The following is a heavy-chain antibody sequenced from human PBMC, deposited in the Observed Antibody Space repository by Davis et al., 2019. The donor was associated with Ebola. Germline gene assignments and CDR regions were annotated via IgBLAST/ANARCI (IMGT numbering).Heavy chain of an antibody. CDR3: ARRQNYCSSTSCYGGWFDP. D-gene: IGHD2-2*01. J-gene: IGHJ5*02. CDR2: IYPGDSDT. V-gene: IGHV5-51*01. CDR1: GYSFTTYW. Sequence: PGGSLRPSCKGPGYSFTTYWIGWVRQMPGKGLEWMGTIYPGDSDTRYSPSFQGQLTISADKSISTAYLQWSSLKASDTDMYYGARRQNYCSSTSCYGGWFDPWGQGTLVTVSS.